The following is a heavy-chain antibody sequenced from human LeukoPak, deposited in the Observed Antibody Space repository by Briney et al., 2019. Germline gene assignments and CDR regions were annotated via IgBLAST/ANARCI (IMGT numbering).Heavy chain of an antibody. CDR2: INSDGSST. J-gene: IGHJ4*02. D-gene: IGHD5-18*01. Sequence: GGSLRLSCAASGFTFSSYWMHWVRHAPGKGLVWVSRINSDGSSTNYADSVKGRFTVSRDNAKNTLYLQMNSLRAEDTAVYYCATNLRGYSYGLGFDYWGPGTLVTVSS. CDR3: ATNLRGYSYGLGFDY. V-gene: IGHV3-74*01. CDR1: GFTFSSYW.